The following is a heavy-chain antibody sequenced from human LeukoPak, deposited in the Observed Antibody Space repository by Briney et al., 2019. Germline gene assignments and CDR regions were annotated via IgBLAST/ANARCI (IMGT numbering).Heavy chain of an antibody. Sequence: GGSLRLSCAASVFTFSSYGMHWVRQAPGKGLEWVAVIWYDGSNKYYADSVKGRFTISRDNSKNTLYLQMNSLRAEDTAVYYCARDGGIGGTCYSDYWGQGTLVTVSS. J-gene: IGHJ4*02. CDR3: ARDGGIGGTCYSDY. CDR2: IWYDGSNK. D-gene: IGHD2-15*01. V-gene: IGHV3-33*01. CDR1: VFTFSSYG.